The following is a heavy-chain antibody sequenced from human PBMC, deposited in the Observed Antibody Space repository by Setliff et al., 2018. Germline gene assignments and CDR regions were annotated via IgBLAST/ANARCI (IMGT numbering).Heavy chain of an antibody. D-gene: IGHD3-16*01. J-gene: IGHJ4*02. CDR1: GSTFSKYG. Sequence: GGSLRLSCAASGSTFSKYGMYWVRQAPGKGLEWVAFIRYDGSNKYYADSVKGRFTISRDNSKNILSLQMNSLRGEDTAVYYCASGIINFGGVISYWGRGTLVTVSS. CDR3: ASGIINFGGVISY. CDR2: IRYDGSNK. V-gene: IGHV3-30*02.